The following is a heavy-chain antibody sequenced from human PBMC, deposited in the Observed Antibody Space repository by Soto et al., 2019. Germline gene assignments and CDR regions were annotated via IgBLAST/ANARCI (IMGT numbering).Heavy chain of an antibody. Sequence: PGGSLRLSCAASGFTSSSFAMSWVRQAPGKGLEWVSSICVSGGSTYYADSVKGRFTFSRDNSKNTVYLQMNSLRAEDTAVYYCAKESGGDCYSDWFDPWGQGTLVTVSS. V-gene: IGHV3-23*01. D-gene: IGHD2-21*02. J-gene: IGHJ5*02. CDR1: GFTSSSFA. CDR3: AKESGGDCYSDWFDP. CDR2: ICVSGGST.